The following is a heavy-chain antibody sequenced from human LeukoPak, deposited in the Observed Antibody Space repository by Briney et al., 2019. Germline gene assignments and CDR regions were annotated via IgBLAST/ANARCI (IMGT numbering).Heavy chain of an antibody. Sequence: SETLSLSCTVSDGSISSSTYYWGWIRQPPGKGLEWIGTVYYSGTTYYNPSLKSRLTMSVDTSKNQFSLKLSSVTAADTAVYYCARSSGWSHWYLDLWGRGTLVKVSS. D-gene: IGHD6-19*01. V-gene: IGHV4-39*01. CDR3: ARSSGWSHWYLDL. CDR2: VYYSGTT. CDR1: DGSISSSTYY. J-gene: IGHJ2*01.